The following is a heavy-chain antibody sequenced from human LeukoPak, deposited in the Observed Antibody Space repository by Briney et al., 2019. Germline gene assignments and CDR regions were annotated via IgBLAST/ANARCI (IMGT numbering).Heavy chain of an antibody. CDR2: ISGSGGST. J-gene: IGHJ4*02. Sequence: GGSLRLSCAASGFTFSSYAMSWVRQAPGKGPEWVSAISGSGGSTYYADSVKGRFTISRDNSKNTLYLQMNSLRAEDTAVYYCAKDRPPLRYFDWLLLFDYWGQGTLVTVSS. D-gene: IGHD3-9*01. CDR1: GFTFSSYA. CDR3: AKDRPPLRYFDWLLLFDY. V-gene: IGHV3-23*01.